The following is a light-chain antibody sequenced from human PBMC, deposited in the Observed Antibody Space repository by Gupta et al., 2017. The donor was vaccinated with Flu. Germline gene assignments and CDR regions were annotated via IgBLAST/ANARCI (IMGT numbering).Light chain of an antibody. J-gene: IGKJ1*01. Sequence: EIVLTQSPGTLSLSPWERATLSCRASQSVSSSYLAWYQQKPGQAPRLLIYGASSRATGIPDRFSGSGSGTEFTLTISRLEPEDFAVYYCQQESSSPRTFGQGTKVEIK. CDR3: QQESSSPRT. V-gene: IGKV3-20*01. CDR1: QSVSSSY. CDR2: GAS.